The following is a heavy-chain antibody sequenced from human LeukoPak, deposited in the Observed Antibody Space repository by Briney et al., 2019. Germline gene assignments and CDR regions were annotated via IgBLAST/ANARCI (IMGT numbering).Heavy chain of an antibody. V-gene: IGHV3-48*04. CDR2: ISSSGSTI. Sequence: GGSLRLSCAASGFTFSSYSMNWVRQAPGKGLEWVSYISSSGSTIYYADSVKGRFTISRDNAKNSLYLQMNSLRAEDTAVYYCRSYDFWSGYYMREGYYFDYWGQGTLVTVSS. D-gene: IGHD3-3*01. J-gene: IGHJ4*02. CDR1: GFTFSSYS. CDR3: RSYDFWSGYYMREGYYFDY.